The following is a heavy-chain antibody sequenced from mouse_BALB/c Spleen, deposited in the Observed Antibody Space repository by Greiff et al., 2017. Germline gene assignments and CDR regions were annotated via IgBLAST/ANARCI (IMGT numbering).Heavy chain of an antibody. D-gene: IGHD5-1*01. CDR2: ISSGGSYT. CDR3: ARENYGVPEGLAY. Sequence: EVQLVESGGGLVKPGGSLKLSCAASGFTFSSYAMSWVRQSPEKRLEWVAEISSGGSYTYYPDTVTGRFTISRDNAKNTLYLEMSSLRSEDTAMYYCARENYGVPEGLAYWGQGTLVTVSA. V-gene: IGHV5-9-4*01. J-gene: IGHJ3*01. CDR1: GFTFSSYA.